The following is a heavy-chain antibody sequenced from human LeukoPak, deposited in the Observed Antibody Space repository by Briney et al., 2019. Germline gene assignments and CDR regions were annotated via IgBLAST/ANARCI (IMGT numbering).Heavy chain of an antibody. V-gene: IGHV4-31*03. J-gene: IGHJ6*03. CDR1: GGSISSGGYY. Sequence: SQTLSLTCTVSGGSISSGGYYWSWIRQHPGKGLEWIGYIYYSGSTYYNPSLKSRVTISVDTSKNQFSLKLSSVTAADTAVYYCARGYSPHYYYYMDVWGKGTTVTVSS. D-gene: IGHD4-11*01. CDR2: IYYSGST. CDR3: ARGYSPHYYYYMDV.